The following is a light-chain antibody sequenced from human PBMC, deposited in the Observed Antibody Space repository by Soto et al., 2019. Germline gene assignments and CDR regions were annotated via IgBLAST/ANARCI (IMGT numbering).Light chain of an antibody. Sequence: EIVLTQSPGALSVSPGERATLSCRASQTVRNSYLAWYQQKTGQAPRLLIYGKSIRTTGTPDRFSGSGSGTDFILTISRLEPEDSAVYYCQQYGTTRYTFGQGTKLEIK. CDR3: QQYGTTRYT. CDR1: QTVRNSY. V-gene: IGKV3-20*01. J-gene: IGKJ2*01. CDR2: GKS.